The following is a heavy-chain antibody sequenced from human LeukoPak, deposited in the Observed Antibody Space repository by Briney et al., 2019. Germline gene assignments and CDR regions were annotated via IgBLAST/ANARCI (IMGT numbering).Heavy chain of an antibody. V-gene: IGHV3-74*01. J-gene: IGHJ5*02. CDR3: EKEYDYDESDYYRSWFDP. CDR2: IRSDGSST. Sequence: GSLRLSCAASGFIFSNYWMHWVHQAPGKGLVWVSRIRSDGSSTTYADFVKGRFTISRDNAKNTLYLQMNSLRDEDTAVYYCEKEYDYDESDYYRSWFDPWGQGTVVTVSS. D-gene: IGHD3-22*01. CDR1: GFIFSNYW.